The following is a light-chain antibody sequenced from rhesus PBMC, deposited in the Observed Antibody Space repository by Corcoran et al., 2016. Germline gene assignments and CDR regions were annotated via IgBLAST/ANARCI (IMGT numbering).Light chain of an antibody. Sequence: DIVMTQTPLSLPVTLGEPASISCRSSQSLLSNNGYNYLNWYLQKPGPSPQLLIYYGSHRASGVPDRFSGSGSGTDFTLKISRVEAEDVGVYYCMQGLHTPLTFGGGTKVEIK. J-gene: IGKJ4*01. CDR2: YGS. V-gene: IGKV2-60*01. CDR3: MQGLHTPLT. CDR1: QSLLSNNGYNY.